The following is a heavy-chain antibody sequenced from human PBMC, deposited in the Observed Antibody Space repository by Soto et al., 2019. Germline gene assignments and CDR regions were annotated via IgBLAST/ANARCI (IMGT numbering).Heavy chain of an antibody. CDR2: IIPIFGTA. CDR1: GGTFSSYA. J-gene: IGHJ6*02. V-gene: IGHV1-69*01. CDR3: ASSGITMVRGVIITEPYGMDV. D-gene: IGHD3-10*01. Sequence: QVQLVQSGAEVKKPGSSVKVSCKASGGTFSSYAISWVRQAPGQGLEWMGGIIPIFGTANYAQKFQGRVTITADESTSTAYMELSSLRSEDTAVYYCASSGITMVRGVIITEPYGMDVWAKGPRSPSP.